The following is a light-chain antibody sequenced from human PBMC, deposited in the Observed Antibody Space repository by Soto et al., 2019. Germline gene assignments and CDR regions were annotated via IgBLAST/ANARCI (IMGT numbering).Light chain of an antibody. V-gene: IGLV1-47*01. Sequence: QSVLTQPPSASGTPGQRVTISCSGSSSNIGGHSVYWYQQVPGAAPKLLIYRNNQRPSGVPARSSGAKSGTSASLAISGLRSEDEADYYCAAWDDSLSVTYVFGTGTKLTVL. J-gene: IGLJ1*01. CDR2: RNN. CDR1: SSNIGGHS. CDR3: AAWDDSLSVTYV.